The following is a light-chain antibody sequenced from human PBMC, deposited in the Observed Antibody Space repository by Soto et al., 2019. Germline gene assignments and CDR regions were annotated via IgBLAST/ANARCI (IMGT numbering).Light chain of an antibody. CDR3: QQYGSSPT. J-gene: IGKJ2*01. V-gene: IGKV3-20*01. CDR1: QSVSSSY. Sequence: EIVLTQSPGTLSLSPGERATLSCRASQSVSSSYLAWYQQKPGQAPGLLIYGASSRATGIPDRFSGSGSVTDFTLTISRLEPEDFAVYYCQQYGSSPTFGQGTKLEIK. CDR2: GAS.